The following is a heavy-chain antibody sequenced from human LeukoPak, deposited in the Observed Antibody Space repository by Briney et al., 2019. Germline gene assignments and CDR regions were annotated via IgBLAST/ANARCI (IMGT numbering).Heavy chain of an antibody. J-gene: IGHJ4*02. CDR3: ARVHGPMTTVTYGDY. Sequence: GGSLRLSCAASGFTFSSYSMNWVRQAPGKGLEWVSSISSSSSYIYYADSVKGRFTISRDNAKNSLYLQMNSLRAEDTAVYYCARVHGPMTTVTYGDYWGQGTLVTVSS. CDR2: ISSSSSYI. V-gene: IGHV3-21*01. D-gene: IGHD4-17*01. CDR1: GFTFSSYS.